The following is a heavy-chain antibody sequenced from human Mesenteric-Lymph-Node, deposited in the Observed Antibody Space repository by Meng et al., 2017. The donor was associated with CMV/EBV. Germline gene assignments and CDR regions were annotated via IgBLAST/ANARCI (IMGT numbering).Heavy chain of an antibody. V-gene: IGHV6-1*01. CDR3: ATGSDFDY. J-gene: IGHJ4*02. CDR1: GDSVSSQSAA. Sequence: LRLSCAISGDSVSSQSAAWHWIRQSPSRGLEWLGRTYYRSKWYTDYAVSVKSRIIINPDTSKNQFSLHLNSVTPEDTAVYYCATGSDFDYWGQGTLVTVSS. D-gene: IGHD3-9*01. CDR2: TYYRSKWYT.